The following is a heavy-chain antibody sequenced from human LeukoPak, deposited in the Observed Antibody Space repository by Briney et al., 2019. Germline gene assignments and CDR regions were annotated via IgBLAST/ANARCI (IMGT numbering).Heavy chain of an antibody. CDR2: INTNTGNP. Sequence: ASVKVSCKASGYTFTSYAMNWVRQAPGQGLEWMGWINTNTGNPTYAQGFTGRFVFSLDTPVSTAYLQISSLKAEDTAVYYCARDMAAPDCSGGSCYSAFDYWGQGTLVTVSS. V-gene: IGHV7-4-1*02. D-gene: IGHD2-15*01. CDR1: GYTFTSYA. J-gene: IGHJ4*02. CDR3: ARDMAAPDCSGGSCYSAFDY.